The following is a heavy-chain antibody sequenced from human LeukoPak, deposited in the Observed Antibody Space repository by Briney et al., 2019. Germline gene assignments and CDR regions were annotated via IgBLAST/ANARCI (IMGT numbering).Heavy chain of an antibody. J-gene: IGHJ4*02. V-gene: IGHV3-48*03. CDR3: ARDSAEITYYFDY. CDR2: ISSSGSTI. CDR1: GFTFSSYV. Sequence: QAGGSLRLSCAASGFTFSSYVMNWVRQAPGKGLEWVSYISSSGSTIYYADSVKGRFTISRDNAKNSLYLQMNSLRAEDTAVYYCARDSAEITYYFDYWGQGTLVTVSS. D-gene: IGHD1-14*01.